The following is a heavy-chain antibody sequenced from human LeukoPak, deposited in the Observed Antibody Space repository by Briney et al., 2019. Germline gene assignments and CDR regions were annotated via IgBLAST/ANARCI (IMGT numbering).Heavy chain of an antibody. CDR1: GFTFDDYA. J-gene: IGHJ3*02. D-gene: IGHD5-12*01. V-gene: IGHV3-9*01. Sequence: GGSLRLSCAASGFTFDDYAMHWVRQAPGKGLEWVSGISWNSGSIGYVDSVKGRFTISRDNAKNSLYLQMNSLRAEDTAVYYCSPRGYSGYGWLYDAFDIWGQGTMVTVSS. CDR2: ISWNSGSI. CDR3: SPRGYSGYGWLYDAFDI.